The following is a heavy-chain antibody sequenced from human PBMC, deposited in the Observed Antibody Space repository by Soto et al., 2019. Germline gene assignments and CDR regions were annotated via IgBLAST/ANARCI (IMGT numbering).Heavy chain of an antibody. Sequence: PSETLSLTCTVSGGSISSYYWIWIRQPPGKGLEWIGYIYYSGSTNYNPSLKSRVTISVDTSKNQFSLKLSSVTAADTAVYYCARGLRGFDYWGQGTLVTVSS. CDR3: ARGLRGFDY. CDR1: GGSISSYY. J-gene: IGHJ4*02. V-gene: IGHV4-59*01. CDR2: IYYSGST. D-gene: IGHD3-22*01.